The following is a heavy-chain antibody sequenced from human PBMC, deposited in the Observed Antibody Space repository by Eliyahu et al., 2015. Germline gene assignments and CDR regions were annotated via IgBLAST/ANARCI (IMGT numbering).Heavy chain of an antibody. CDR1: GGSISSSSYY. CDR3: AAFYDSSGADWFDP. J-gene: IGHJ5*02. Sequence: QLQLQESGPGLVKPSETLSLTCTVSGGSISSSSYYWGWIRQPPGKGLEWIGSIYYSGTTYYSPSLKSRVTISVDTSKNQFSLKLSSVTAADTAVYYCAAFYDSSGADWFDPWGQGTLVTVSS. V-gene: IGHV4-39*01. D-gene: IGHD3-22*01. CDR2: IYYSGTT.